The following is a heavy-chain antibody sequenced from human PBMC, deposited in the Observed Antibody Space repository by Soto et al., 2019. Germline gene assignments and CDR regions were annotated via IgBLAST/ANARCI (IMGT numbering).Heavy chain of an antibody. Sequence: QITLKESGPTLVKPTQTLTLTCTFSGFSLTTTGLGVGWIRQPAGKTLEWLASIYWYDFQRYRPSLKSRLTITKDISRTQVVLTKTNMDPAETATYYCAHRPDGSHYDYWGQGILVTVSS. CDR2: IYWYDFQ. CDR3: AHRPDGSHYDY. CDR1: GFSLTTTGLG. D-gene: IGHD6-25*01. J-gene: IGHJ4*02. V-gene: IGHV2-5*01.